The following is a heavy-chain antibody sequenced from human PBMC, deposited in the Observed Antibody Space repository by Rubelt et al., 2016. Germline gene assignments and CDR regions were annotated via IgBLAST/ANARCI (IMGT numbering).Heavy chain of an antibody. CDR1: GYTFTSYG. CDR3: ARLGSSDRTAPPTGMDV. CDR2: ISAYNGNT. Sequence: QVQLVQSGAEVKKPGASVKVSCKASGYTFTSYGISWVRQAPGQGLEWMGWISAYNGNTNYAQKLQGRVTMTTDTSTSTAYLELRSLRSDDTAVYYCARLGSSDRTAPPTGMDVGGQGTTVTVSS. D-gene: IGHD1-14*01. V-gene: IGHV1-18*01. J-gene: IGHJ6*02.